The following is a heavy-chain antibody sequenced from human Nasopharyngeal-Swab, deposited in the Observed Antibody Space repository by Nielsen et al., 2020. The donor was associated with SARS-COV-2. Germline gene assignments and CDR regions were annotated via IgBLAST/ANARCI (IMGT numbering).Heavy chain of an antibody. CDR3: ARHPGYCSGGSCYSRWFDP. CDR1: GGPISSYY. Sequence: SETLSLTCTVLGGPISSYYRSWSRPPPGKGLEWIGYIYYSGSTNYNPSLKSRVTISVDTSKNQFSLKLSSVTAADTAVYYCARHPGYCSGGSCYSRWFDPWGQGTLVTVSS. CDR2: IYYSGST. V-gene: IGHV4-59*08. D-gene: IGHD2-15*01. J-gene: IGHJ5*02.